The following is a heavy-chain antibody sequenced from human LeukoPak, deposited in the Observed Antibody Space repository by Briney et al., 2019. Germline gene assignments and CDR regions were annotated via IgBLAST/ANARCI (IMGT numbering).Heavy chain of an antibody. J-gene: IGHJ5*02. CDR1: GYTFTIYA. CDR2: IDPNSGDT. Sequence: ASVKVSCKASGYTFTIYAISWVRQAPGQGLEWMGRIDPNSGDTKYAQKFQDRVTMTRDTSMNTAYMEISSLRYDDTAVYYCGRGIQSFDPWGQGTLVTVPS. CDR3: GRGIQSFDP. V-gene: IGHV1-2*06.